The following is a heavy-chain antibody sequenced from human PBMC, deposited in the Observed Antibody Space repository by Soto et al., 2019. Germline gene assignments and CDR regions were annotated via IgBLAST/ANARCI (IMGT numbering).Heavy chain of an antibody. D-gene: IGHD3-10*01. Sequence: QVQLQESGPGLVKPSQTLSLTCTVSGGSISSGGYYWSWIRQHPGKGLEWIGYIYYSGSTYYNPSLKSRVTISVDTYKNQCSMTLSSVTAADTAVYYCAIMYRGTSMDVWGQGTRVTVSS. V-gene: IGHV4-31*03. CDR1: GGSISSGGYY. J-gene: IGHJ6*02. CDR3: AIMYRGTSMDV. CDR2: IYYSGST.